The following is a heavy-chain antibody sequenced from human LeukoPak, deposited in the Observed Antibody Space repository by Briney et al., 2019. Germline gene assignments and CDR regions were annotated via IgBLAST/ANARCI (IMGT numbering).Heavy chain of an antibody. Sequence: PGGSLRLSCAASGFTFSSYGMHWVRQAPGKGLEWVVVIWFDGSYTYYADSVKGRFTISRDNSKNTLYLQMNSLRAEDTAVYYCARGLYYGSGSPIDYWGQGTLVTVSS. CDR1: GFTFSSYG. V-gene: IGHV3-33*08. D-gene: IGHD3-10*01. J-gene: IGHJ4*02. CDR2: IWFDGSYT. CDR3: ARGLYYGSGSPIDY.